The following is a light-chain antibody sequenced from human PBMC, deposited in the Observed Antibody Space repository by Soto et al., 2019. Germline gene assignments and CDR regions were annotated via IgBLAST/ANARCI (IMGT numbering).Light chain of an antibody. Sequence: QSALTQPPSASGSPGQSVTISCTGPRSDVGDYNYVSWYQQHPGKAPKLLIYEVTKRPSGVPDRFSGSKSANTASLTVSGLQAEDEADYYCSSYAGSDNFEVFGGGTKLTVL. CDR2: EVT. V-gene: IGLV2-8*01. CDR1: RSDVGDYNY. J-gene: IGLJ2*01. CDR3: SSYAGSDNFEV.